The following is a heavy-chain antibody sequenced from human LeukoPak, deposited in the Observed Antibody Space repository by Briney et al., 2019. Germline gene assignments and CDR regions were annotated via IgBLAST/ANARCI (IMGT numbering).Heavy chain of an antibody. CDR3: ASGRRLRYFDWSPPLGY. CDR2: VYTSGST. J-gene: IGHJ4*02. D-gene: IGHD3-9*01. CDR1: DGSFNDYY. Sequence: PSETLSLTCAVYDGSFNDYYWSWVRQPAGKGLEWIGRVYTSGSTNYNPSLKSRVTMSVDTSKNQFSLKLSSVTAADTAVYYCASGRRLRYFDWSPPLGYWGQGTLVTVSS. V-gene: IGHV4-59*10.